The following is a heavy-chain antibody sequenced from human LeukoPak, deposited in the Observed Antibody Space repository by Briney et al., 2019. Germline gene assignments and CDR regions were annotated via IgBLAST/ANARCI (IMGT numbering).Heavy chain of an antibody. CDR1: GFTFSSYS. J-gene: IGHJ6*03. Sequence: PGGSLRLSCAASGFTFSSYSMNWVRQAPGKGLEWVSSISSSSSYIYYAGSVKGRFTISRDNAKNSLYLQMNSLRAEDTAVYYCAREYYYDSSGYYYASYYMDVWGKGTTVTVS. V-gene: IGHV3-21*01. CDR3: AREYYYDSSGYYYASYYMDV. D-gene: IGHD3-22*01. CDR2: ISSSSSYI.